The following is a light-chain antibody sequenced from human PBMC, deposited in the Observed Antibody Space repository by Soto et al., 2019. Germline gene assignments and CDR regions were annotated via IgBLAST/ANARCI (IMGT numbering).Light chain of an antibody. CDR1: QSISSY. CDR2: AAS. V-gene: IGKV1-39*01. CDR3: HQSYSTPRLT. Sequence: DIQMTQSPSSLSASVGDRVTITCRASQSISSYLNWYQQKPGKAPKLLIYAASSLQSGVPSRFSGSGSGTDFTITISSLQPEDFATYYCHQSYSTPRLTFGGGTQVEIK. J-gene: IGKJ4*01.